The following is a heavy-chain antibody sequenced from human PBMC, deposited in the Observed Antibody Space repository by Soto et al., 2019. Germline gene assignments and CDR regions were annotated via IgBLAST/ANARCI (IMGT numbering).Heavy chain of an antibody. D-gene: IGHD3-10*01. J-gene: IGHJ6*02. CDR2: IVVGSGNT. CDR1: GFTFNRST. V-gene: IGHV1-58*01. Sequence: GASVKVSCKASGFTFNRSTVQWVRQARGQRLEWIGWIVVGSGNTNYAQRFQERVTITRDMSTSTAYMELSSLRSEDTAVYHCAASYGSGSPTYYYYYGMDVWGQGTTVTVSS. CDR3: AASYGSGSPTYYYYYGMDV.